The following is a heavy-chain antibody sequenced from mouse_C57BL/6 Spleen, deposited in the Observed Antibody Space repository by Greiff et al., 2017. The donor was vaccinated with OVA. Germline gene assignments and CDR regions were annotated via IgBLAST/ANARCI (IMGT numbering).Heavy chain of an antibody. Sequence: EVKVEESGGGLVKPGGSLKLSCAASGFTFSSYAMSWVRQTPEKRLEWVATISDGGSYTYYPDNVKGRFTISRDNAKNNLYLQMSHLKSEDTAMYYCARAIYDGYYPDYWGQGTTLTVSS. D-gene: IGHD2-3*01. V-gene: IGHV5-4*03. CDR1: GFTFSSYA. CDR2: ISDGGSYT. J-gene: IGHJ2*01. CDR3: ARAIYDGYYPDY.